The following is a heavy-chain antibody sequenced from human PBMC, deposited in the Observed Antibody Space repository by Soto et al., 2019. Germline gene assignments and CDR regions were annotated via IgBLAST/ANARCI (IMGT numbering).Heavy chain of an antibody. CDR3: ARGAAVGYYDGMDV. CDR1: GFVFSNYG. J-gene: IGHJ6*02. CDR2: IWSDGSNK. Sequence: QVQLVESGGGVVQPGKSLRLSCAASGFVFSNYGMHWVRQAPGKGLGWVAVIWSDGSNKYYGDSVKGRFTISRDNSKNTLDLLMTSLGAEYTAVYYCARGAAVGYYDGMDVWGQGNRVTAPS. V-gene: IGHV3-33*01. D-gene: IGHD6-13*01.